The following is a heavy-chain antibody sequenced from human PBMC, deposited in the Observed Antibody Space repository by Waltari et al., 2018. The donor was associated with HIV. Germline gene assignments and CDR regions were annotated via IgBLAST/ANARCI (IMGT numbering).Heavy chain of an antibody. CDR2: ISSSGTT. J-gene: IGHJ6*02. Sequence: QVQLHPWGTGLLKPSATLSLTCAVYSGSFNVYYWTWVRQRPGKGLGWIGEISSSGTTNYNPSLKSRVTISVDTSKNQFSLRLRSVTAKDSATYFCVRGNWNYGDYYYGMDGWGQGTIVTVSS. D-gene: IGHD1-7*01. CDR3: VRGNWNYGDYYYGMDG. CDR1: SGSFNVYY. V-gene: IGHV4-34*01.